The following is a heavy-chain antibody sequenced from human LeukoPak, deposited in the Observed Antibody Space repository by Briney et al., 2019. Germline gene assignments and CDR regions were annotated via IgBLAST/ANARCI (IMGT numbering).Heavy chain of an antibody. Sequence: TETLSLTRTVSGGSISSNNYYWGWIRQPPGNGLEWIGSIYYSGSTYYNPSLKSRVTISVDTSKNQFALKLSSVTAADTAVYYCAGDRSSYFDYWGQGTLVTVSS. J-gene: IGHJ4*02. CDR1: GGSISSNNYY. V-gene: IGHV4-39*01. CDR3: AGDRSSYFDY. CDR2: IYYSGST. D-gene: IGHD1-14*01.